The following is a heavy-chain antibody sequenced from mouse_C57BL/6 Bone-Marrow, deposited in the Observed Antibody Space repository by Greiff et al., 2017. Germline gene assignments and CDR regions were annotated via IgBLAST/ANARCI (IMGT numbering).Heavy chain of an antibody. CDR2: INPSSGYT. Sequence: VKLMESGAELARPGASVKMSCQASGYTFTSYTMHWVKQRPGQGLEWIGYINPSSGYTKYNQKFKDKATLTADKSSSTAYMQLSSLTSEDSAVYYCARDIVTTYYWGQGTTLTVSS. V-gene: IGHV1-4*01. J-gene: IGHJ2*01. D-gene: IGHD2-5*01. CDR1: GYTFTSYT. CDR3: ARDIVTTYY.